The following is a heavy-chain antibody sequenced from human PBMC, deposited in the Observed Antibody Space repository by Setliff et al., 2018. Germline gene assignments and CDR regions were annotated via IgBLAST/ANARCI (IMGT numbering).Heavy chain of an antibody. J-gene: IGHJ4*02. CDR3: AGYITGTTPADY. CDR1: GLIFSNNW. V-gene: IGHV3-7*03. Sequence: GGSLRLSCVASGLIFSNNWMSWVRQAPGKGLEWVTNINKDGSERNYVDSVKGRVTMTTDTSTSTAYMELRSLRSDDTAVYYCAGYITGTTPADYWGQGTLVTVSS. D-gene: IGHD1-7*01. CDR2: INKDGSER.